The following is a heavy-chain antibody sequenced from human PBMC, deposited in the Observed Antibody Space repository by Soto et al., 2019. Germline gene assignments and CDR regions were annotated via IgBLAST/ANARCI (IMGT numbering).Heavy chain of an antibody. CDR1: GFTFKDYD. D-gene: IGHD3-9*01. J-gene: IGHJ4*02. V-gene: IGHV3-9*01. CDR2: ISWNSVSI. CDR3: AKGDFDILTGLDY. Sequence: VQVVESGGGLVQPGRSLRLSCAGSGFTFKDYDMHWVRQAPGKGLEWVAGISWNSVSIGYADSVKGRITISRDDAKNSLYLQRNSLRTEDTVLYYCAKGDFDILTGLDYWGRGTLVTVSS.